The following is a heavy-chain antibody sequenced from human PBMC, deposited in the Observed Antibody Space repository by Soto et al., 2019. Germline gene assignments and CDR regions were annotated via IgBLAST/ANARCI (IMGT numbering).Heavy chain of an antibody. Sequence: QVQLVESGGGVVQSGRSLRLSCAASGFTFSSYAMHWVRQAPGKGLEWVAVISYDGSNKYYADSVKGRFTISRDNSKNTLYLQMNSLRAEDTAVYYCARLSSGIDYWGQGTLVTVSS. D-gene: IGHD6-19*01. CDR3: ARLSSGIDY. J-gene: IGHJ4*02. CDR2: ISYDGSNK. V-gene: IGHV3-30-3*01. CDR1: GFTFSSYA.